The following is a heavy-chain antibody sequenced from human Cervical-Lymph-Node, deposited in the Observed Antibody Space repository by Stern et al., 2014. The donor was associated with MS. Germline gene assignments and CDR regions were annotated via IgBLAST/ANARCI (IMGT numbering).Heavy chain of an antibody. Sequence: MQLVESGAEVKKPGSSVKVSCKASGGTFNNDAINWVRQAPGQGLEWMGGIIPLFGTANYAQKFQDRVSITADKSTKTAFLEVSRLTSEDTAVYYCARDSPIFPKPLKGEIDYWGQGTLVTVSS. CDR1: GGTFNNDA. D-gene: IGHD3-16*01. V-gene: IGHV1-69*06. CDR3: ARDSPIFPKPLKGEIDY. CDR2: IIPLFGTA. J-gene: IGHJ4*02.